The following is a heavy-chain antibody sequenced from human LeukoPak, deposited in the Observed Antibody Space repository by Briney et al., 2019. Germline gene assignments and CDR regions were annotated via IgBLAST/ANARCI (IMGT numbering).Heavy chain of an antibody. CDR3: ARDPGYSYGFAFDI. J-gene: IGHJ3*02. Sequence: SVKVSCKASGGTFSSYAISWVRQAPGQGLEWMGGIIPIFGTANYAQKFQGRVTITADESTSTAYMELSSLRSEDTAVYYCARDPGYSYGFAFDIWGQGTMVTVSS. CDR1: GGTFSSYA. CDR2: IIPIFGTA. V-gene: IGHV1-69*13. D-gene: IGHD5-18*01.